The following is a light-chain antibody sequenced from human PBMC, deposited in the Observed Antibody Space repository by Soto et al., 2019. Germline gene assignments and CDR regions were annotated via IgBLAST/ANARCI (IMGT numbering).Light chain of an antibody. J-gene: IGKJ2*01. V-gene: IGKV3-20*01. CDR3: QQYVSSPPAYT. CDR1: QSVSSRH. Sequence: ESVLTQSPGTLFLSPGERATLSCRASQSVSSRHLAWYQQKPGQAPRLLIYGASSRATGIPDRFSCSGSGTDFTLTISRLEPEDFAVYYCQQYVSSPPAYTFGQGTKLEIK. CDR2: GAS.